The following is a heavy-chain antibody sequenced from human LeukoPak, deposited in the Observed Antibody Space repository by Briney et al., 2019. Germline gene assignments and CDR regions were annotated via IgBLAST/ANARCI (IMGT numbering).Heavy chain of an antibody. Sequence: PSETLSLTCAVSGYSTSSGYYWGWIRQPPGKGLEWIGSIYNSGSTHYNPSLKSRVTISVDRSKNQFSLKLSSVTAADTAVYYCASHCSGGSCYEGYNWFDPWGQGTLVTVSS. CDR2: IYNSGST. J-gene: IGHJ5*02. CDR1: GYSTSSGYY. D-gene: IGHD2-15*01. CDR3: ASHCSGGSCYEGYNWFDP. V-gene: IGHV4-38-2*01.